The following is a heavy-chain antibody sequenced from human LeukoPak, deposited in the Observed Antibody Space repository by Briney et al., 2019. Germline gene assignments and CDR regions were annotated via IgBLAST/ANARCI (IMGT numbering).Heavy chain of an antibody. CDR1: GGSFSGYY. V-gene: IGHV4-34*01. CDR3: ARGVSDIEA. D-gene: IGHD2-15*01. Sequence: SETLSLTCAVYGGSFSGYYWSWIRQPPGKGLEWIGEINRSGSTNYNPSLKSRVTISVDTSKNQFSLKLSSVTAADTAVYYCARGVSDIEAWGQGTLVTVSS. CDR2: INRSGST. J-gene: IGHJ5*02.